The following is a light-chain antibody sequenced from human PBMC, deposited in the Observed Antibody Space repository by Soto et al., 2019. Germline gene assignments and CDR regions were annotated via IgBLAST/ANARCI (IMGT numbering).Light chain of an antibody. CDR3: QSYDSSSQVV. Sequence: HCVLTQPPSVSGAPGQRVTISWTGSSSNIGAGYDVHWYQQLPGTAPKLLIYGNSNRPSGVPDRFSGSKSGTSASLAITGLQAEDEADYYCQSYDSSSQVVFGGGTKLTVL. CDR1: SSNIGAGYD. V-gene: IGLV1-40*01. J-gene: IGLJ2*01. CDR2: GNS.